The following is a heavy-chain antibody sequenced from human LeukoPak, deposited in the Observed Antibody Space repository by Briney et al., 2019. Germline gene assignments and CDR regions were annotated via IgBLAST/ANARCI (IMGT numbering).Heavy chain of an antibody. Sequence: GGSLRLSCAASGFTFSSYGMHWVRQAPGKGREWVAVIWYDGSNKYYADSAKGRFTISRDNSKNTLYLQMNSLRAEDTAVYYCARDQDIVVVPAARLDDAFDIWGQGTMVTVSS. CDR1: GFTFSSYG. V-gene: IGHV3-33*01. J-gene: IGHJ3*02. CDR3: ARDQDIVVVPAARLDDAFDI. D-gene: IGHD2-2*01. CDR2: IWYDGSNK.